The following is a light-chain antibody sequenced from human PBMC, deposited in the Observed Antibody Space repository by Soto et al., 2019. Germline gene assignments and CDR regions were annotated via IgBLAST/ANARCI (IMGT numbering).Light chain of an antibody. CDR3: QQRSNWPIT. V-gene: IGKV3-11*01. J-gene: IGKJ5*01. Sequence: DIVWTQSPGALSLSPGERATLSCRASQSVSSNHLAWYQQKPGQAPRLLIYDVSNRATGIPARFSGSGSGTDFTLTISSLEPEDFAVYYCQQRSNWPITFGQGTRLEIK. CDR1: QSVSSN. CDR2: DVS.